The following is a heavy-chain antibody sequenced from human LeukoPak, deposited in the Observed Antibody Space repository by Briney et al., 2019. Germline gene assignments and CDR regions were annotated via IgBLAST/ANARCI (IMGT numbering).Heavy chain of an antibody. CDR3: ARGKRSYREFDY. J-gene: IGHJ4*02. Sequence: GGSLRLSCAAPGFTFSNYNMNWVRQAPGKGLEWVSFISSSSIYIYYADSVQGRFTISRDNAKNSLYLQMNSLRADDTAVYYCARGKRSYREFDYWGQGTLVTVSS. CDR2: ISSSSIYI. CDR1: GFTFSNYN. D-gene: IGHD1-26*01. V-gene: IGHV3-21*01.